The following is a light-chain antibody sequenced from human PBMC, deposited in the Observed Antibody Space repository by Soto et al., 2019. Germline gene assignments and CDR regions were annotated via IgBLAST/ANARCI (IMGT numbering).Light chain of an antibody. CDR3: AAWDDSLNGPV. V-gene: IGLV1-44*01. CDR1: SSNIGSNT. CDR2: SNN. Sequence: QSVLTQPPSASGTPGQRVTISCSGGSSNIGSNTVNWYQQLPGTAPKLLIYSNNQRPSGVPDRFSGSKSGTSASLAISGLQSEDEADYNCAAWDDSLNGPVFGGGTKLTVL. J-gene: IGLJ2*01.